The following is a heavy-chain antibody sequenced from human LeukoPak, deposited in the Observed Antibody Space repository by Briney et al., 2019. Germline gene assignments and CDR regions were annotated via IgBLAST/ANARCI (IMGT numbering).Heavy chain of an antibody. CDR1: GYTFSTYG. CDR2: IWHDGSKK. V-gene: IGHV3-33*06. Sequence: GGSLRLSCVGSGYTFSTYGMHWVRQAPGKGLDWVAVIWHDGSKKYYADSVKGRFTISRDDSKNTLYLQMNSLRAEDTAVYYCAKGRPPGDYWGQGTLVTVSS. CDR3: AKGRPPGDY. J-gene: IGHJ4*02.